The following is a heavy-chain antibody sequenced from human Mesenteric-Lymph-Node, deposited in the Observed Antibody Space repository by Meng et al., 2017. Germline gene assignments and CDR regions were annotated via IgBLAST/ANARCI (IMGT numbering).Heavy chain of an antibody. CDR1: GGALSSST. J-gene: IGHJ4*02. D-gene: IGHD2/OR15-2a*01. CDR2: ITPLLGST. V-gene: IGHV1-69*08. Sequence: SVKVSCKASGGALSSSTISWVRQAPRQGLQWMGRITPLLGSTNYAPDFQGRLTVTADRFTGTVYMDLSSLRSEDTAIYFCARMDFHAPLLTGFDSWGQGTLVTVSS. CDR3: ARMDFHAPLLTGFDS.